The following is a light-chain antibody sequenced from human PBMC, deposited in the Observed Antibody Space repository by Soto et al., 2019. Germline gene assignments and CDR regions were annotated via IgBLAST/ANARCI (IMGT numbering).Light chain of an antibody. CDR1: SSDVGGYNY. CDR3: SSSAGINNLV. CDR2: EVS. V-gene: IGLV2-8*01. Sequence: QSALTQPPSASGSPGQSVTISCTGTSSDVGGYNYVSWYQQHPGKAPKLMIYEVSKRPSGVPDRFSGCKSGNTASLTVSGLQAEAEADYYCSSSAGINNLVFGGGTKLTVL. J-gene: IGLJ2*01.